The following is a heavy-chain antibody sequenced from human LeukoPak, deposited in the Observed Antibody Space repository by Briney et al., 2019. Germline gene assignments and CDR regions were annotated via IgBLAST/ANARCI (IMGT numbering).Heavy chain of an antibody. CDR1: GYTFTSYG. D-gene: IGHD2-2*01. J-gene: IGHJ6*02. CDR3: ARDRCSSTSCPSYYYYYGMDV. Sequence: GASVKVSCKASGYTFTSYGISWVRQAPGQGLAWMGWISAYNGNTNYAQKLQGRVAMTTDTSTSTAYMELRSLRSDDTAVYYCARDRCSSTSCPSYYYYYGMDVWGRGTTVTVSS. CDR2: ISAYNGNT. V-gene: IGHV1-18*01.